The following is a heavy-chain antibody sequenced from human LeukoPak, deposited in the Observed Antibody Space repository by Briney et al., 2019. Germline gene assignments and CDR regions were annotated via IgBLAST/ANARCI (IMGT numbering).Heavy chain of an antibody. J-gene: IGHJ4*02. V-gene: IGHV3-66*01. CDR2: IYSGDTT. D-gene: IGHD3-10*01. CDR1: GFTVSTNY. CDR3: ASILRSSSGYYFDY. Sequence: GGSLRLSCAASGFTVSTNYMSWVRQAPGKELEWVSVIYSGDTTFYADSVRGKFTISRDNPKNTLYLQMNSLRAEDTAVYYCASILRSSSGYYFDYWGQGTMVTVSS.